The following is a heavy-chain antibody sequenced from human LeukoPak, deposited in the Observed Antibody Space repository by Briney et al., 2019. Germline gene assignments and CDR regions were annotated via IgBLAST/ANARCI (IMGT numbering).Heavy chain of an antibody. CDR1: GGSFSGYY. J-gene: IGHJ6*02. D-gene: IGHD2-2*01. CDR3: AGEKGYCSSTSCYWLSYYYGMDV. Sequence: PSETLSLTCAVYGGSFSGYYWSWIRQPPGKGLEWIGEINHSGSTNYNPSLKSRVTISVGTSKNQFSLKLSSVTAADTAVYYCAGEKGYCSSTSCYWLSYYYGMDVWGQGTTVTVSS. CDR2: INHSGST. V-gene: IGHV4-34*01.